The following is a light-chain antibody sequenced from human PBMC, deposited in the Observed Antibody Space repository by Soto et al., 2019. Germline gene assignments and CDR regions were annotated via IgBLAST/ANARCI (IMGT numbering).Light chain of an antibody. V-gene: IGKV3-20*01. Sequence: EIVLTQSPGTLSLSPGERATLSCRASQTVSSNYLAWYQQKPGQAPRPLIYGASSRAPVIPDRFSGSGSGTDFTLTISRLEPEDFAVYYCQQYDSSPRTFGQGTKVEIK. J-gene: IGKJ1*01. CDR3: QQYDSSPRT. CDR2: GAS. CDR1: QTVSSNY.